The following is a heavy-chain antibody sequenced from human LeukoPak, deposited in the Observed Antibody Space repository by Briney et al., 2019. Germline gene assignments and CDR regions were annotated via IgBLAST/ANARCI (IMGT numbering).Heavy chain of an antibody. CDR1: GFTFSSYG. CDR3: AKDPAAVAGTSYYFDY. CDR2: ISYDGSNK. D-gene: IGHD6-19*01. J-gene: IGHJ4*02. V-gene: IGHV3-30*18. Sequence: GGSLRLSCAASGFTFSSYGMHWVRQAPGKGLEWVAVISYDGSNKYYADSVKGRFTISRDNSKNTLYLQMNSLRAEDTAVYYCAKDPAAVAGTSYYFDYWGQGTLVTVSS.